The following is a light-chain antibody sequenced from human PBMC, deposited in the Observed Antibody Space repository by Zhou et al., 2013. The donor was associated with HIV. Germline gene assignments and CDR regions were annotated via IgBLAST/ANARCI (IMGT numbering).Light chain of an antibody. Sequence: DIQMTQSPSSVSASVGDRVTITCRASQGLSNYLAWYQQKPGEVPKLLIYAASTLQPGVPSRFTGSGSDTHFTLTISSLQPEDVAVYYCQKYDSTPRTFGQGTKVEI. V-gene: IGKV1-27*01. CDR3: QKYDSTPRT. J-gene: IGKJ1*01. CDR1: QGLSNY. CDR2: AAS.